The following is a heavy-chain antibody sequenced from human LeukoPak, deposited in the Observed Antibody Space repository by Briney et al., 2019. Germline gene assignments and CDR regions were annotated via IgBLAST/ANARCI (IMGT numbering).Heavy chain of an antibody. J-gene: IGHJ4*02. CDR1: GFTFSSYG. V-gene: IGHV3-30*02. CDR2: IRYDGSNK. CDR3: AKGGSWVVTAIFLFDY. D-gene: IGHD2-21*02. Sequence: GGSLRLSCAASGFTFSSYGMHWVRQAPGKGLEWVAFIRYDGSNKYYADSVKGRFTISRDNSKNTLYLQMNSLRAEDTAVYYCAKGGSWVVTAIFLFDYWGQGTLVTVSS.